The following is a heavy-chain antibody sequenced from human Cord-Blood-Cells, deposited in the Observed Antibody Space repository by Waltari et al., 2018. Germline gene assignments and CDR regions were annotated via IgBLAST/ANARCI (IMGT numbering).Heavy chain of an antibody. CDR2: IYSGGST. J-gene: IGHJ4*02. CDR1: GFTVSGNY. CDR3: AREGHSSGWSFDY. Sequence: EVQLVESGGGLIQPGGSLRLSCAASGFTVSGNYRSWVRQAPGKGLEWVSVIYSGGSTYYADSVKGRFTISRDNSKNTLYLQMNSLRAEDTAVYYCAREGHSSGWSFDYWGQGTLVTVSS. D-gene: IGHD6-19*01. V-gene: IGHV3-53*01.